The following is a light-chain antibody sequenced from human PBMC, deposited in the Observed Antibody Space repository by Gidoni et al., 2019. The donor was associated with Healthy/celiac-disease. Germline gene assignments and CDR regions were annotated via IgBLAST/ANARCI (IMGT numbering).Light chain of an antibody. CDR1: QSIGDN. CDR2: FAS. V-gene: IGKV6-21*02. CDR3: HQSRTLPYT. Sequence: IVLTQSPAFQSVTPKEKVTITCRASQSIGDNLHWYQQKPDQSPKLLIKFASQSISGVPSRFSGSGSGTDFTLVINSLEAEDAATYYCHQSRTLPYTFGQGTKLEIK. J-gene: IGKJ2*01.